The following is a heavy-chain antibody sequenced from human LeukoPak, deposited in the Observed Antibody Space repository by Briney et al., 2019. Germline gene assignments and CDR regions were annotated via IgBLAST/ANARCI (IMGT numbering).Heavy chain of an antibody. Sequence: KSSETLSLTCTVSGGSISSSSYYWGWIRQPPGKGLEWIGSIYYSGSTYYNPSLKSRVTISVDTSKNQFSLKLTSVPAADTAVYYCAREGLGSGRGGDFDLWGRGTLVTVSS. CDR2: IYYSGST. CDR1: GGSISSSSYY. CDR3: AREGLGSGRGGDFDL. D-gene: IGHD2-15*01. J-gene: IGHJ2*01. V-gene: IGHV4-39*07.